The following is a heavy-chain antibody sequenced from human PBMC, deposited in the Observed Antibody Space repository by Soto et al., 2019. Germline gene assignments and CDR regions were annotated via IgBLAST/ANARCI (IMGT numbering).Heavy chain of an antibody. J-gene: IGHJ6*02. CDR2: ISGSGGST. V-gene: IGHV3-23*01. D-gene: IGHD6-13*01. CDR1: GFTFSSYA. Sequence: PGGSLRLSCAASGFTFSSYAMSWVRQAPGKGLEWVSAISGSGGSTYYADSVKGRFTISRDNSKNTLYLQMNSLRAEDTAVYYCAKAIAAHNYYYGMDVWGQGTTVTVSS. CDR3: AKAIAAHNYYYGMDV.